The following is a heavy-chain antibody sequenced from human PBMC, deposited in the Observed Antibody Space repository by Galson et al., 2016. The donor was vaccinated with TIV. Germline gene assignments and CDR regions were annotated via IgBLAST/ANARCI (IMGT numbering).Heavy chain of an antibody. CDR1: GGTFSSFG. CDR3: ARKDSTWGSGYMDV. Sequence: SVKVSCKASGGTFSSFGISWVRQAPGQGLEWMGGIIPILGITNYAQNFQGRVTITADKSTSTAYMELSSLRSENTAVFYCARKDSTWGSGYMDVWGNGTPVTVSS. D-gene: IGHD2-15*01. CDR2: IIPILGIT. V-gene: IGHV1-69*10. J-gene: IGHJ6*03.